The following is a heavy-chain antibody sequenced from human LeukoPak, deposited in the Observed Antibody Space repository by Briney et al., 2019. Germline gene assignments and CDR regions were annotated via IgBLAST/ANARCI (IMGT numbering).Heavy chain of an antibody. J-gene: IGHJ3*02. CDR1: GFTFRTYA. D-gene: IGHD3-22*01. CDR2: VSPGGGTT. Sequence: GGSLRLSCAASGFTFRTYAMSWVRQAPGKGLEWVSAVSPGGGTTYSADSVKGRFTISRDNSKNTLFLQMNSLRAEDTAFYYCVKDVSGAGDSDGYYYDAFDMWGQGTKVTVSS. CDR3: VKDVSGAGDSDGYYYDAFDM. V-gene: IGHV3-23*01.